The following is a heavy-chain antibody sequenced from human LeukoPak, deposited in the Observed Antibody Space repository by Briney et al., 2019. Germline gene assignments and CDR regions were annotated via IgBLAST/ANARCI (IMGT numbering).Heavy chain of an antibody. CDR3: ARGGDSLHY. CDR2: IYSGSST. Sequence: GGSLRLSCAASGFTVSSNFMTWVRQAPGKGLEWVSVIYSGSSTYYADSVKDRFTISRDNSKNMLYPQMNSLRAEDTAVYYCARGGDSLHYWGQGTLVTVSS. V-gene: IGHV3-66*01. CDR1: GFTVSSNF. D-gene: IGHD3-10*01. J-gene: IGHJ4*02.